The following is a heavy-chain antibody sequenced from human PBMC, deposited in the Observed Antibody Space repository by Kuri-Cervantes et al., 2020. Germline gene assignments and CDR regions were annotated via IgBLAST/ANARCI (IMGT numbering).Heavy chain of an antibody. J-gene: IGHJ5*02. D-gene: IGHD2-2*02. V-gene: IGHV2-70*12. Sequence: SGPTLVKPTQTLTLTCTFSGFSLSTSGVGVGWIRQPPGKALEWLARIDWDDDKFYSTSLKTRLTISKDTSKNQVVLTMTNMDPVDTATYYCAHGAYCSSTSCYKGRYNWFDPWGQGTLVTVSS. CDR3: AHGAYCSSTSCYKGRYNWFDP. CDR1: GFSLSTSGVG. CDR2: IDWDDDK.